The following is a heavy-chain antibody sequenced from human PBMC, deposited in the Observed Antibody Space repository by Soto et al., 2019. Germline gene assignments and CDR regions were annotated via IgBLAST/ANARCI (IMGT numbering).Heavy chain of an antibody. V-gene: IGHV1-3*01. CDR2: INAGNGNT. CDR1: GYTFTSYA. CDR3: ARYSGSYDRDFDY. J-gene: IGHJ4*02. D-gene: IGHD1-26*01. Sequence: ASVKVSCKASGYTFTSYAMHWVRQAPGQRLEWMGWINAGNGNTKYSQKFQGRVTITRDTSASTAYMELSSLRSEDTAVYYCARYSGSYDRDFDYWGQGTLVTVSS.